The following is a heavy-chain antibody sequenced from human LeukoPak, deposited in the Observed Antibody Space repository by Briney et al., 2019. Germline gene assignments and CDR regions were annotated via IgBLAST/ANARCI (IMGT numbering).Heavy chain of an antibody. CDR2: INAGNGNT. CDR1: GFSFSGYG. D-gene: IGHD1-26*01. V-gene: IGHV1-3*01. J-gene: IGHJ4*02. CDR3: ARSRSSGNYYGQEDS. Sequence: PGGSLRLSCAASGFSFSGYGMHWVRQAPGQRLEWMGWINAGNGNTKYSQKFQGRVTITRDTSASTAYMELSSLRSEDTAVYFCARSRSSGNYYGQEDSWGQGTLVAVSS.